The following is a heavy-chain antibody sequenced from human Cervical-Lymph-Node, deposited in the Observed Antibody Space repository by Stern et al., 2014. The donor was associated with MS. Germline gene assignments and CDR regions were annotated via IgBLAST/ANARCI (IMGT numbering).Heavy chain of an antibody. Sequence: QVQLVQSGAEVRKPGASVKVSCKASGYTFPNYYLHWVRQAPGQGLEWMGMTNPSGGSPSYAEKFQGKITMTRDSSTSTVYMELSSLTSEDTALYYCTRARYHYDSSGYFYFFDFWGQGTPVTVSS. J-gene: IGHJ5*01. D-gene: IGHD3-22*01. CDR1: GYTFPNYY. V-gene: IGHV1-46*01. CDR3: TRARYHYDSSGYFYFFDF. CDR2: TNPSGGSP.